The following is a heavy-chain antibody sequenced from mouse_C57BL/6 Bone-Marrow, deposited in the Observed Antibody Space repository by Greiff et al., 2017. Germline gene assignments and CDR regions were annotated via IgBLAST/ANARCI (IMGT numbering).Heavy chain of an antibody. D-gene: IGHD2-1*01. Sequence: EVHLVESGGDLVKPGGSLKLSCAASGFTYSSYGMSWVRQTPDKRLEWVATISSGGSYTYYPGSVKGRFTISRDNAKNTLYRQMSSLKSKDTAMNYCARLYGSYPAYWGQGTPVTVSA. CDR2: ISSGGSYT. CDR3: ARLYGSYPAY. CDR1: GFTYSSYG. J-gene: IGHJ3*01. V-gene: IGHV5-6*01.